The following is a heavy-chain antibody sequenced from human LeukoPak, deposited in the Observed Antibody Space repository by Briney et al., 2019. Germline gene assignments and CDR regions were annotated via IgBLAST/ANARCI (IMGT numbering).Heavy chain of an antibody. CDR3: ARNTQNVDTAMVSYYFDY. CDR2: ISAYNGNT. Sequence: ASVKVSCKASGYTFTSYGISWVRQAPGQGLEWMGWISAYNGNTNYAQKLQGRVTMTRDTSTSTVYMELSSLRSEDTAVYYCARNTQNVDTAMVSYYFDYWGQGTLVTVSS. CDR1: GYTFTSYG. D-gene: IGHD5-18*01. J-gene: IGHJ4*02. V-gene: IGHV1-18*01.